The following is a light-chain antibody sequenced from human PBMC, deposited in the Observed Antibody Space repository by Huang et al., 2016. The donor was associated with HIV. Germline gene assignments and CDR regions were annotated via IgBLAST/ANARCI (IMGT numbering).Light chain of an antibody. CDR1: QSVLKTSNNKNC. V-gene: IGKV4-1*01. Sequence: DIVVTQSPDSLALSLGGRAAINCTASQSVLKTSNNKNCLSWYQLKPGQPPKLLIYWACTRESGVPDRFSGSGSWTHFTLTIASLQAEDVAVYYCHQYYDTPQTFGQGTKVEVK. CDR3: HQYYDTPQT. J-gene: IGKJ1*01. CDR2: WAC.